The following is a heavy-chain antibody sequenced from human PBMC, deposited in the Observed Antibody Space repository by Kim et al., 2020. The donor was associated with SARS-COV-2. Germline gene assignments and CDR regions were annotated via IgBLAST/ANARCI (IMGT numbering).Heavy chain of an antibody. Sequence: ASVKVSCKASGYTFTSYGISWVRQAPGQGLEWMGWISAYNGNTNYAQKLQGRVTMTTDTSTSTAYMELRSLRSDDTAVYYCARDGSSSWYIGEYYYYYGMDVWGQGTTVTVSS. J-gene: IGHJ6*02. CDR2: ISAYNGNT. V-gene: IGHV1-18*04. CDR3: ARDGSSSWYIGEYYYYYGMDV. CDR1: GYTFTSYG. D-gene: IGHD6-13*01.